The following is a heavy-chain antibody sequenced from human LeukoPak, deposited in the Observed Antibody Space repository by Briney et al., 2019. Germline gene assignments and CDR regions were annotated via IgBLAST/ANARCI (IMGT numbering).Heavy chain of an antibody. J-gene: IGHJ4*02. CDR3: AKLFESGTYNNFFHY. CDR2: ITATSSST. D-gene: IGHD3-10*01. CDR1: GFTVSNKY. Sequence: GGSLRLSCAASGFTVSNKYMTWVRQAPGKGLEWVSAITATSSSTHDADSVQGRFTISRDNSKNTLYLQMNSLRPEDTAIYYCAKLFESGTYNNFFHYWGQGTLVTVFS. V-gene: IGHV3-23*01.